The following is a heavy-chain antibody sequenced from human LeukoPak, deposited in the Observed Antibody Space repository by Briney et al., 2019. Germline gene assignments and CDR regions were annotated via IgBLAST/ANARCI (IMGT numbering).Heavy chain of an antibody. Sequence: SVKVSCKASGGTFSSYAISWVRQAPGQGLEWMGGIIPIFGTANYAQKFQGRVTITTDESTSTAYMELSRLRSDDTAVYYCARVLKAPASFDYWGQGTLVTVSS. CDR2: IIPIFGTA. CDR1: GGTFSSYA. J-gene: IGHJ4*02. V-gene: IGHV1-69*05. CDR3: ARVLKAPASFDY.